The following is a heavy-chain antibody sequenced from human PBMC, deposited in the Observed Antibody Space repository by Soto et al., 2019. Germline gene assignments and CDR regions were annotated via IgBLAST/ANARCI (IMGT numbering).Heavy chain of an antibody. J-gene: IGHJ4*01. CDR3: VRKYPGTRPFDY. CDR2: IGTDGNT. D-gene: IGHD2-2*01. Sequence: PGGSLRLSCAASGSTFNSYAMNWVRQAPGKGLAWVSAIGTDGNTYYANSVKGRFTISRDNSRTTLYLQMNSLRVEDTALYYCVRKYPGTRPFDYWGQGTLVTVS. CDR1: GSTFNSYA. V-gene: IGHV3-23*01.